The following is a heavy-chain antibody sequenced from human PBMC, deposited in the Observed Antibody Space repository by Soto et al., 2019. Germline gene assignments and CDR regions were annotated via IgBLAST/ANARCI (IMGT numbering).Heavy chain of an antibody. CDR3: AKEDCSGGSCHKYYFDY. V-gene: IGHV3-74*01. CDR1: GFLFSYNW. D-gene: IGHD2-15*01. Sequence: PGGSLRLSCEASGFLFSYNWMHWVRQAPGEGLVWVSRIIGGGSSADYADSVKGRFTISRDNSKNTLYLQMDSLRAEDTAVYYCAKEDCSGGSCHKYYFDYWGQGTLVTVSS. J-gene: IGHJ4*02. CDR2: IIGGGSSA.